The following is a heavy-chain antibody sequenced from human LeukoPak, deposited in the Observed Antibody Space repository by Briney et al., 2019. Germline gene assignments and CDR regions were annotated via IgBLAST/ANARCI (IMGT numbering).Heavy chain of an antibody. J-gene: IGHJ4*02. V-gene: IGHV4-59*08. D-gene: IGHD6-19*01. CDR2: IYYTGGT. CDR3: AKYGNSGWVIDN. CDR1: GGSIGSNY. Sequence: SETLSLTCTVSGGSIGSNYWTWIRQPPGKGLEYIGYIYYTGGTNYNPSLKSRVTISVDTSKNQFSLKLASVTAADTAVCFCAKYGNSGWVIDNWGQGTLVTVSS.